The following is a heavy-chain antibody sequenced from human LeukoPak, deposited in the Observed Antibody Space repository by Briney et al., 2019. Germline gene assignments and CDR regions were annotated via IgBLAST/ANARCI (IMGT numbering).Heavy chain of an antibody. CDR3: ASQSGSYLRWFDP. V-gene: IGHV4-38-2*02. CDR2: IFHSGST. CDR1: GYSISSGYY. D-gene: IGHD1-26*01. Sequence: SETLSLTCNVSGYSISSGYYWGWIRQPPGKGLEWIGNIFHSGSTHYNPSLKSRVTISVDTSKNQFSLKLSSVTAADTAVYYCASQSGSYLRWFDPWGQGTLVTVSS. J-gene: IGHJ5*02.